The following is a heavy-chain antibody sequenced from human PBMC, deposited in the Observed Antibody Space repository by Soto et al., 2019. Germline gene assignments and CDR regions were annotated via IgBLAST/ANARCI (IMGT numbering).Heavy chain of an antibody. Sequence: SVKVSCKASGGTFSSYAISWVRQTPGQGLEWMGGIIPIFGTANYAQKFQGRVTITADKSTSTAYMELSSLRSEDTAVYYCARDQGYYDSSGYYYVGLGVDAFDIWGQGTMVTVS. V-gene: IGHV1-69*06. CDR2: IIPIFGTA. D-gene: IGHD3-22*01. CDR1: GGTFSSYA. J-gene: IGHJ3*02. CDR3: ARDQGYYDSSGYYYVGLGVDAFDI.